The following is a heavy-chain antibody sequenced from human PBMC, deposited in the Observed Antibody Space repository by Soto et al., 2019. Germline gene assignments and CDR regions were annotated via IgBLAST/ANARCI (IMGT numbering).Heavy chain of an antibody. J-gene: IGHJ4*02. D-gene: IGHD2-15*01. CDR2: IYGDDAK. CDR1: GFSLSTKGVG. Sequence: SGPTLVNPTQTLTLTCTFSGFSLSTKGVGVGWVRQPPGKALEWLTSIYGDDAKWYSPSLKNRLTITKDTSRNQVVLTMTNLDPVDTAIYYCVHSPAYCSDTGCDYFDYWGLGTLVTVSS. CDR3: VHSPAYCSDTGCDYFDY. V-gene: IGHV2-5*02.